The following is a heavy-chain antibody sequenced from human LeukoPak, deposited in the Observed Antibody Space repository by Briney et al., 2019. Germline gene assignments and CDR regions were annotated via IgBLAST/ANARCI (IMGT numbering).Heavy chain of an antibody. CDR2: IYYSGST. J-gene: IGHJ5*02. CDR3: ARPVPSRLGWFDP. D-gene: IGHD1-1*01. CDR1: GGSISSSSYY. V-gene: IGHV4-39*01. Sequence: YPSETLSLTCTVSGGSISSSSYYRGWIRQPPGKGLEWIGNIYYSGSTYYSPSLKSRVTISVDTSKNQFSLKLSSVTAADTALYYCARPVPSRLGWFDPWGQGTLDTVSS.